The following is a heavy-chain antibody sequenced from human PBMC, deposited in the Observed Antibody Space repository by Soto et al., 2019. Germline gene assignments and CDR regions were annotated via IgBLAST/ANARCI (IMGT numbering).Heavy chain of an antibody. CDR3: ARDFIFGAARPGYFDY. V-gene: IGHV1-69*13. CDR2: IIPIFGTA. D-gene: IGHD6-6*01. Sequence: SVKVSCKASGGTFSSYTISWVRQAPGQGLEWMGGIIPIFGTANYAQKFQGRVTITADESTSTAYMELSSLRSEDTAVYFCARDFIFGAARPGYFDYWGQGTLVTVS. CDR1: GGTFSSYT. J-gene: IGHJ4*02.